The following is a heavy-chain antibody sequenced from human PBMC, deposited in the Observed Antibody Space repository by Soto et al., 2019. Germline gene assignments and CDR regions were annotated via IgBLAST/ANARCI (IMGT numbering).Heavy chain of an antibody. D-gene: IGHD3-3*01. V-gene: IGHV1-8*01. CDR2: MNTNNGKT. J-gene: IGHJ6*02. CDR3: ARATEFYAFWSGYKDYYYYIMDV. CDR1: GATFTSDD. Sequence: ASVKVSCKASGATFTSDDINWVRQATGQGLEWMGWMNTNNGKTGYAQKFQGRVTITRNTSISTAYMELSSLRSEDTGVYYCARATEFYAFWSGYKDYYYYIMDVWGQGTTVTVSS.